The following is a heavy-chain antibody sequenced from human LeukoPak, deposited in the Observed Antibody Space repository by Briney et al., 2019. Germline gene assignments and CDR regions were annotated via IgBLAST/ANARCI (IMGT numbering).Heavy chain of an antibody. V-gene: IGHV1-2*02. CDR1: GYTFTGYY. D-gene: IGHD4-17*01. J-gene: IGHJ6*03. CDR2: INPNSGGT. CDR3: ATGNGDYARTYYYYMDV. Sequence: ASVKASCKASGYTFTGYYMHWVRQAPGQGLEWMGWINPNSGGTNYAQKFQGRVTMTRDTSISTAYMELSRLRSDDTAVYYCATGNGDYARTYYYYMDVWGKGTTVTVSS.